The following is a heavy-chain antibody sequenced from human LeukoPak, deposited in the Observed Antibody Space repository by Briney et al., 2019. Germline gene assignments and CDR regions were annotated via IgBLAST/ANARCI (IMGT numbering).Heavy chain of an antibody. D-gene: IGHD6-19*01. V-gene: IGHV1-8*02. Sequence: GASVKVSYKASGYTFTSYDINWVRQATGQRLEWMGWMNPNSGNTGYAQKFQGRVTMTRNTSISTAYMELSSLRSEDTAVYYCARDGSGIAYYYYMDVWGKGTTVTISS. CDR2: MNPNSGNT. CDR3: ARDGSGIAYYYYMDV. CDR1: GYTFTSYD. J-gene: IGHJ6*03.